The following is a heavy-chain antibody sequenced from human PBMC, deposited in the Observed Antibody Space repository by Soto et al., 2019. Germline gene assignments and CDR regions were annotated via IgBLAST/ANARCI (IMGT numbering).Heavy chain of an antibody. V-gene: IGHV4-4*02. Sequence: QVQLQESGPGVVKPLGTPALTCTVSGGAMSTNNWWMWVRQSPEKGLEWIGEIYHSGSPHYNPSFNRPATMSVHKPNTQFSRMLTSVTAEDTAIYSCARGGGAGTYMGFDYWGQGTLVTVAS. CDR2: IYHSGSP. D-gene: IGHD6-19*01. J-gene: IGHJ4*02. CDR1: GGAMSTNNW. CDR3: ARGGGAGTYMGFDY.